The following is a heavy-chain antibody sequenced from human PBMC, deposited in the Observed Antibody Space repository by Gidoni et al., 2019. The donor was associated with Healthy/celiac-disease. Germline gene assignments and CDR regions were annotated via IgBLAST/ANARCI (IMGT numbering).Heavy chain of an antibody. CDR3: ARSEYSSGYYYRRYYYYGMDV. Sequence: QVQLVQSGAEVKKPGASVKVSCTASGYTFTGYYMHWVRQAPGQGLEWMGWINPNSGGTNYAQKFQGRVTMTRDTSISTAYMELSRLRSDDTAVYYCARSEYSSGYYYRRYYYYGMDVWGQGTTVTVSS. CDR2: INPNSGGT. V-gene: IGHV1-2*02. J-gene: IGHJ6*02. CDR1: GYTFTGYY. D-gene: IGHD3-22*01.